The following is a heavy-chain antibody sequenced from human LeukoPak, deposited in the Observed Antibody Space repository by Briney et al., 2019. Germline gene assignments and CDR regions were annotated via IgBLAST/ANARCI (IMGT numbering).Heavy chain of an antibody. CDR2: INAGNGNT. Sequence: GASVKVSCKASGYSFSSYAMHWVRQAPGQRLEWMGWINAGNGNTKYSQQFQGRVTITRDTSASTAYMELSSLRSEDTAVYYCAICDDSSGYYYEIGWGQGTLVTVSS. V-gene: IGHV1-3*01. J-gene: IGHJ4*02. CDR3: AICDDSSGYYYEIG. D-gene: IGHD3-22*01. CDR1: GYSFSSYA.